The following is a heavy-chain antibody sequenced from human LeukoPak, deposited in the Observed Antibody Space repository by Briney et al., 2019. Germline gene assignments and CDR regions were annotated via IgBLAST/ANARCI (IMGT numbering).Heavy chain of an antibody. V-gene: IGHV4-61*01. J-gene: IGHJ4*02. CDR1: GGSITNSSYF. D-gene: IGHD1/OR15-1a*01. CDR2: VYYNGIT. Sequence: PSETLSLTCTVAGGSITNSSYFWSWIRQPPGKGLEWIGYVYYNGITNYNPSPKSRVSISLDTSKNQFSLRLNSVTAAETAVHYCASQLGGTTFHWGQGTLVTVSS. CDR3: ASQLGGTTFH.